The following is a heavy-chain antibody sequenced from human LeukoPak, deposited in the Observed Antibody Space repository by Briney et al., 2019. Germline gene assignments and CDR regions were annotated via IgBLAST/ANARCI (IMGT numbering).Heavy chain of an antibody. CDR1: GYTFTSYF. Sequence: ASVKVSCKASGYTFTSYFMHWVRQAPGQGLEWMGMIISSSGSTNYAQKFQGRVTMTRDTSISTAYMELSRLRSDDTAVYYCASDWGLSQLEYCSNTNCYMGAFDIWGQGTMVTVSS. V-gene: IGHV1-2*02. J-gene: IGHJ3*02. CDR2: IISSSGST. D-gene: IGHD2-2*02. CDR3: ASDWGLSQLEYCSNTNCYMGAFDI.